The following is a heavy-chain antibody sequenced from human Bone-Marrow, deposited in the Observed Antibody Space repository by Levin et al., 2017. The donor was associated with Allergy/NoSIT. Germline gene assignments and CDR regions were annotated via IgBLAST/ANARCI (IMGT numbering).Heavy chain of an antibody. V-gene: IGHV4-39*01. CDR1: GGSISSSSYY. CDR3: ARHPEYSGYDWTRGAFDI. J-gene: IGHJ3*02. CDR2: IYYSGST. D-gene: IGHD5-12*01. Sequence: SETLSLTCTVSGGSISSSSYYWGWIRQPPGKGLEWIGSIYYSGSTYYNPSLKSRVTISVDTSKNQFSLKLSSVTAADTAVYYCARHPEYSGYDWTRGAFDIWGQGTMVTVSS.